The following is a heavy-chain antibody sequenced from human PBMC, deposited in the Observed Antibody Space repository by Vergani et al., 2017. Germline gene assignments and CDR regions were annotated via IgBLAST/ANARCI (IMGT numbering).Heavy chain of an antibody. CDR3: GGVADFYGLGSRLLDL. CDR2: MYHSGST. CDR1: ADSISSGSYY. V-gene: IGHV4-61*01. J-gene: IGHJ5*02. D-gene: IGHD3-10*01. Sequence: QLQLQQSGPGLVKPSETLFLTCTVSADSISSGSYYWGWIRQPPGKSLEWIGYMYHSGSTNYNPSLETRVTISGDTSKNQFSLKLNSVTAADTAVYYCGGVADFYGLGSRLLDLWGQGILVTVSS.